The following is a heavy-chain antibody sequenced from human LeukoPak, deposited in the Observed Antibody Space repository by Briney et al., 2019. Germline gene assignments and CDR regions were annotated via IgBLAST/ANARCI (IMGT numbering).Heavy chain of an antibody. CDR3: ALYNWNSEGDFDY. J-gene: IGHJ4*02. CDR2: IKQDGSET. Sequence: TGGSLGLSCAASGFTFSNYWTSWVRQAPGKGLEWVASIKQDGSETYYVDSMKGRFTISRDNAKNSLYLQMNSLRAEDTAVYYCALYNWNSEGDFDYWGQGTLVAVSS. D-gene: IGHD1-7*01. V-gene: IGHV3-7*05. CDR1: GFTFSNYW.